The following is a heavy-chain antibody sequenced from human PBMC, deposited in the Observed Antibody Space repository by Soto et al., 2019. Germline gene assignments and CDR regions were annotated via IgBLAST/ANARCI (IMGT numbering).Heavy chain of an antibody. V-gene: IGHV1-8*01. CDR1: GYTFTTHD. J-gene: IGHJ4*02. CDR3: ARGLYCSGGTCTDS. CDR2: MNPNSGNT. Sequence: QVQLVQSGAEVKKPGASVKVSCKASGYTFTTHDINWVRQATGQGPEWMGWMNPNSGNTDYAQKFQGRVTMTRNTSISTAYMELSSLRSEDTAVYYCARGLYCSGGTCTDSWGQGTLVTISS. D-gene: IGHD2-15*01.